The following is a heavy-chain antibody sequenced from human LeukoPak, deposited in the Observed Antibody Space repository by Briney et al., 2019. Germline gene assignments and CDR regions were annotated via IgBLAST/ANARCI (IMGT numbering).Heavy chain of an antibody. Sequence: GESLKISCKGSGYIFTNYWIGWVRQMPGKGLEWMGIIYPGDSDTRYSPSFQGQVTISADKSISTAYLQWSSLKALDTAMYYCARQRSYDAFDIWGQGTMVTVSS. J-gene: IGHJ3*02. CDR2: IYPGDSDT. D-gene: IGHD2-15*01. CDR1: GYIFTNYW. V-gene: IGHV5-51*01. CDR3: ARQRSYDAFDI.